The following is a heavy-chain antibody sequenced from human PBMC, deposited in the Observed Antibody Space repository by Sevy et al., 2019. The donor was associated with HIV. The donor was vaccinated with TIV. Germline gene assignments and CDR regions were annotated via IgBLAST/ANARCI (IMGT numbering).Heavy chain of an antibody. J-gene: IGHJ6*02. CDR1: GGSISSYY. CDR2: IYYTGST. D-gene: IGHD3-3*01. CDR3: ASFGRYDFWSGYFHRYGMDV. Sequence: SETLSLTCSVSGGSISSYYWSWIRQPPGKGLEWIGYIYYTGSTNYNPSLKSRVTISVDTSKNQFSLKLSSVTAADTAVYYCASFGRYDFWSGYFHRYGMDVWGQGTTVTVSS. V-gene: IGHV4-59*01.